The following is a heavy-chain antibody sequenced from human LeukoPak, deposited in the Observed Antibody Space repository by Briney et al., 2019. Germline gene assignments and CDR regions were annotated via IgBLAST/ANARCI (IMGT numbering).Heavy chain of an antibody. CDR2: ISGGGGST. J-gene: IGHJ4*02. Sequence: QAGGSLRLSCAASGFTFSSYAMSWVRQAPGKGLEWVSAISGGGGSTYYADSVKGRFTISRDNSKNTLYLQMNSLRAEDTAVYYCAKNLEKGKYYYDSSGYWGQGTLVTVSS. CDR1: GFTFSSYA. D-gene: IGHD3-22*01. CDR3: AKNLEKGKYYYDSSGY. V-gene: IGHV3-23*01.